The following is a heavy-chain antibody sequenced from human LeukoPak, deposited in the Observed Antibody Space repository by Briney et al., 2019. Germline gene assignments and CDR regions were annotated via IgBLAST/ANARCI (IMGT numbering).Heavy chain of an antibody. V-gene: IGHV1-69*13. CDR3: ARDLIFGVADSDY. CDR1: GGTFSSYA. D-gene: IGHD3-3*02. J-gene: IGHJ4*02. CDR2: IIPIFGTA. Sequence: SVKVSCKASGGTFSSYAISWVRQAPGQGLEWMGGIIPIFGTANYAQKFQGRVTITADESTSTAYMELSSLRSEDTAVYYCARDLIFGVADSDYWGQGTLVTVSS.